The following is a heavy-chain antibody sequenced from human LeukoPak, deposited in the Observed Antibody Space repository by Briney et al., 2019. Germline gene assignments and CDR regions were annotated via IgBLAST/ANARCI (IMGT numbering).Heavy chain of an antibody. CDR2: IYYSGST. Sequence: PSETLSLTCTVSGGSISSYYWSWIRQPPGKGLEWIGYIYYSGSTNYNPSLKSRVTISVDTSKNQFSLKLSSVTAADTAVYYCARDPVAVAAPRWYFDLWGRGTLVTVSS. D-gene: IGHD6-19*01. V-gene: IGHV4-59*01. CDR3: ARDPVAVAAPRWYFDL. J-gene: IGHJ2*01. CDR1: GGSISSYY.